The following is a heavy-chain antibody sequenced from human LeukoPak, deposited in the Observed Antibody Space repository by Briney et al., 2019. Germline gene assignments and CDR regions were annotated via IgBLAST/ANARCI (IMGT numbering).Heavy chain of an antibody. D-gene: IGHD6-25*01. Sequence: PGGSLRLSCVAPGFSFSSYWMAWVRQAPGKGLEWVSAISGSGGSTYYADSVKGRFTISRDNSKNTLYLQMNSLRAEDTAVYYCANSGGLGWGQGTLVTVSA. CDR2: ISGSGGST. CDR1: GFSFSSYW. CDR3: ANSGGLG. J-gene: IGHJ4*02. V-gene: IGHV3-23*01.